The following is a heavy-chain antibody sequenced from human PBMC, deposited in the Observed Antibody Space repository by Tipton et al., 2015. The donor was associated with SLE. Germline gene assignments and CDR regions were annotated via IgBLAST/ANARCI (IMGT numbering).Heavy chain of an antibody. CDR3: AKGRGSTWYVDS. CDR2: IRSKAYSGTT. V-gene: IGHV3-49*03. CDR1: GYAISRGN. D-gene: IGHD6-13*01. J-gene: IGHJ4*02. Sequence: SLRLSCDVSGYAISRGNYWGWIRQAPGKGLGWVGFIRSKAYSGTTEYAASVKGRFTISRDDSKSIAYLQMNSLKTEDTAVYYCAKGRGSTWYVDSWGQGTLVTVSS.